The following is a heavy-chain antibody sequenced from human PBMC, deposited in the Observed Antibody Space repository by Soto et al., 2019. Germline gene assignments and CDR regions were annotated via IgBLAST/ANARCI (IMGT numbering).Heavy chain of an antibody. CDR3: TIGSWSGEVFDI. V-gene: IGHV1-69*02. Sequence: QVQLVQSGAEVKKPGSSVKVSCKDSGGTFSTYRMFWVRQAPGQGLEWMGRIIPMLGIRNYAQRFQDRVTITADKSTATAHMELSSLRSEDTALYYCTIGSWSGEVFDIWDQGTMVTVSS. J-gene: IGHJ3*02. CDR1: GGTFSTYR. D-gene: IGHD2-21*01. CDR2: IIPMLGIR.